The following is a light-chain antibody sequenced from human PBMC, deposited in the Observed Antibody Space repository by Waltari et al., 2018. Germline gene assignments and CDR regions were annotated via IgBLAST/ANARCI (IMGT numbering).Light chain of an antibody. CDR1: QYISDY. V-gene: IGKV1-39*01. J-gene: IGKJ4*01. CDR3: QQSKNAPLT. Sequence: DIQMTQSLSPLSASVGGRGSLACRASQYISDYLNWYQQKPGKAPKLLISAASSLQSGVPSRFSGSGSGTVFTLTISNLQPEDFATYYCQQSKNAPLTFGGGTRVEI. CDR2: AAS.